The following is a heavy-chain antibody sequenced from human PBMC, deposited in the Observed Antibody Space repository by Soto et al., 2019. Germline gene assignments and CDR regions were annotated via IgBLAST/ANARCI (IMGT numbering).Heavy chain of an antibody. CDR1: GFTFSSYG. CDR2: IWYDGNNK. V-gene: IGHV3-33*01. CDR3: AXXGXAAGDY. J-gene: IGHJ4*02. D-gene: IGHD6-13*01. Sequence: QVQLVESGGGVVQPGRSLRLSCAASGFTFSSYGMHWVRQAPGKGLEWVAVIWYDGNNKYYADSVKGRFTISRDNSKNTLYLQMNSLRAEDXXVYYXAXXGXAAGDYWGQGTLVTVSS.